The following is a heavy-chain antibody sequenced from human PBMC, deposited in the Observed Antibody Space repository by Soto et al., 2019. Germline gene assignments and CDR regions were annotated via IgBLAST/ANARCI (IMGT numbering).Heavy chain of an antibody. Sequence: SGPTLVNPTQTLTLTCTFSGFSLTTSGVAVVWIRQPPGKALEWLAVIYGNDEKHFSPFLKSRLTITKDTSKNQVVLTMTNVDPVDTATYYCANRRRTATRCWFEPWGQ. J-gene: IGHJ5*02. CDR3: ANRRRTATRCWFEP. CDR2: IYGNDEK. D-gene: IGHD3-16*02. CDR1: GFSLTTSGVA. V-gene: IGHV2-5*01.